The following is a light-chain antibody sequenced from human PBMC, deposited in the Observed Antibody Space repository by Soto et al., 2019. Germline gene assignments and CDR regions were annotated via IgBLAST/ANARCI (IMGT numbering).Light chain of an antibody. Sequence: QSALTQPRSVSGSPGQSVTISCTGTSSDFGGYNYVSWYQQHPGKAPKLMIYDVSKRPSGVPDRFSGSKFGNTASLTISGLQAEDEADYYCCSYAGSYTFYVFGTGTKVTVL. CDR3: CSYAGSYTFYV. V-gene: IGLV2-11*01. CDR2: DVS. CDR1: SSDFGGYNY. J-gene: IGLJ1*01.